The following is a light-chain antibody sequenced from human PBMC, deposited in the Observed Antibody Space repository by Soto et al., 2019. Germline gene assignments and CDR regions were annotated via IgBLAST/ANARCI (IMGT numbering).Light chain of an antibody. V-gene: IGLV1-40*01. J-gene: IGLJ3*02. CDR1: SSNIGAGYD. CDR3: QSYDSSLSVV. Sequence: QSVLTQPPSVSGAPGQRVTIPCTGSSSNIGAGYDVHWYQQLPGTAPKLLIYGNNNRPSGVPDRFSGSKSGTSASLAITGLKAEDEADYYCQSYDSSLSVVFGGGTKLTVL. CDR2: GNN.